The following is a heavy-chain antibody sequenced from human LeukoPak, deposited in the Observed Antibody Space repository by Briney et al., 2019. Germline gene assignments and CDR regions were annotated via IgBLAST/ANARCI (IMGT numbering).Heavy chain of an antibody. D-gene: IGHD3-3*02. CDR3: ARSSILAWFDP. Sequence: SETLSLTCTVSGGSISSGDYYWSWIRQPPGKGLEWIGYIYYSGSTYYNPSLKSRVTISVDTSKNQFSLKLCSVTAADTAVYYCARSSILAWFDPWGQGTLVTVSS. CDR1: GGSISSGDYY. CDR2: IYYSGST. J-gene: IGHJ5*02. V-gene: IGHV4-30-4*01.